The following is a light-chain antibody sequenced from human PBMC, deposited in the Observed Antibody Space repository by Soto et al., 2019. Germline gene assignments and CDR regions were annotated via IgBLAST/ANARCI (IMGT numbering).Light chain of an antibody. CDR3: QEYNYCYSEA. V-gene: IGKV3-15*01. Sequence: DIVMTQSPATLSVSAGDRATLSCRASQNIGSKVGWYQQKPGQAPRLLIYGASTRATGIPARFSGSGSGTELTLPTTSRLYADSVVYYCQEYNYCYSEAFGRGTKVDIK. CDR1: QNIGSK. J-gene: IGKJ1*01. CDR2: GAS.